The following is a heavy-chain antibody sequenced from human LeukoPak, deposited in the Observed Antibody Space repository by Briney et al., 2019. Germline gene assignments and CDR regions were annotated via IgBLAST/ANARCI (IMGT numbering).Heavy chain of an antibody. Sequence: PGRSLRLSCAASGFTFRSYGMHWVRQAPGKGLEWVAIVWYDGNNKYYADSVKGRFTVSRDNSKDTVSLQLNGLRAEDTAVYYCARGSEAAAGAFDYWGQGALVTVPS. CDR2: VWYDGNNK. V-gene: IGHV3-33*01. CDR3: ARGSEAAAGAFDY. D-gene: IGHD6-13*01. CDR1: GFTFRSYG. J-gene: IGHJ4*02.